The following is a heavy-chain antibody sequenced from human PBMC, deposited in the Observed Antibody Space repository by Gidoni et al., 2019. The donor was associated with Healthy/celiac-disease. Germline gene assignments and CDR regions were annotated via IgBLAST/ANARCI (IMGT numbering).Heavy chain of an antibody. CDR2: IYSDDTT. CDR1: GFTVSNNY. J-gene: IGHJ4*02. V-gene: IGHV3-53*01. Sequence: EVQLVESGGGLIQPGGSLRLSCLASGFTVSNNYMSWVRQAPGKGLEWVSVIYSDDTTYYADSVKGRFTISKDNSKNTLYLQMNSLRAEDTAVYYCARILLNIVVPDTDTHELANFDYWGQGTLVTVSS. D-gene: IGHD3-22*01. CDR3: ARILLNIVVPDTDTHELANFDY.